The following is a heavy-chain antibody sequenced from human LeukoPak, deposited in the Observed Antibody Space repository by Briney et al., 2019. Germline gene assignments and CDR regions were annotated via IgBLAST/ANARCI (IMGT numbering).Heavy chain of an antibody. D-gene: IGHD4-17*01. Sequence: SVKVSCKASGGTFSSYAISWVRQAPGQGLEWMGRIIPILGIANYAQKFQGRVTITADKSTSTAYMELSSLRSEDTAVYYCAREDGDRYYFDYWGQGTLVTVSS. CDR3: AREDGDRYYFDY. CDR2: IIPILGIA. CDR1: GGTFSSYA. J-gene: IGHJ4*02. V-gene: IGHV1-69*04.